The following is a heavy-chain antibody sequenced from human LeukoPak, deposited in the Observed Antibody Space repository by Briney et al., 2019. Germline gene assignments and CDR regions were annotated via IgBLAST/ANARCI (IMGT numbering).Heavy chain of an antibody. CDR2: INHSGST. D-gene: IGHD5-18*01. J-gene: IGHJ4*02. CDR3: ARVASGYSYGYHY. CDR1: GGSFSGYY. V-gene: IGHV4-34*01. Sequence: SETLSLTCAAYGGSFSGYYWSWVRQPPGKGLEWVGEINHSGSTNYNPSLKSRVTISVDTSKNQFSLKLSSVAAADTAVYYCARVASGYSYGYHYWGQGTLVTVSS.